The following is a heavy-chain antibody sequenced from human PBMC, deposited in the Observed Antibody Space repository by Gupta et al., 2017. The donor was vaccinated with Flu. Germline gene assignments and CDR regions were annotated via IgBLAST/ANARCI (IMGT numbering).Heavy chain of an antibody. CDR3: TTEKRPFRRSEGRVGYSSSWYALNWFDP. J-gene: IGHJ5*02. Sequence: EVQLVESGGGLVKPGGSLRLSCAASGFTFSNAWMSWVRQSPGKGLEWVGRIKSKTDGGTTDYAAPVKGRFTISRDDSKNTRYLQMNSLKTEDTAVYYCTTEKRPFRRSEGRVGYSSSWYALNWFDPWGQGTLVTVSS. D-gene: IGHD6-13*01. CDR2: IKSKTDGGTT. CDR1: GFTFSNAW. V-gene: IGHV3-15*01.